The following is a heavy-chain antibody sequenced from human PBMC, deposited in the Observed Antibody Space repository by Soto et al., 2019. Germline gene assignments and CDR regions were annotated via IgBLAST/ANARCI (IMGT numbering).Heavy chain of an antibody. D-gene: IGHD2-15*01. J-gene: IGHJ6*02. Sequence: NPSEILSLTCTVSGGSISSYYWSWIRQPAGKGLEWIGRIYTSGSTNYNPSLKSRVTMSVDTSKNQFSLKLSSVTAADTAVYYCARDPNKAGSYYYYGMDVCGQGTTVTVSS. V-gene: IGHV4-4*07. CDR1: GGSISSYY. CDR3: ARDPNKAGSYYYYGMDV. CDR2: IYTSGST.